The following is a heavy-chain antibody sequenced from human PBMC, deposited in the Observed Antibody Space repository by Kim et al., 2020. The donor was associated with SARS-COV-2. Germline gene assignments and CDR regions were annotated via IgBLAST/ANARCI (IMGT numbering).Heavy chain of an antibody. CDR1: GFTFGDYA. D-gene: IGHD5-18*01. Sequence: GGSLRLSCTASGFTFGDYAMSWFRQAPGKGLEWVGFIRSKAYGGTTEYAASVKGRFTISRDDSKSIAYLQMNSLKTEDTAVYYRTRGRARGYSYGLLFDYWGQGTLVTVSS. J-gene: IGHJ4*02. CDR3: TRGRARGYSYGLLFDY. V-gene: IGHV3-49*03. CDR2: IRSKAYGGTT.